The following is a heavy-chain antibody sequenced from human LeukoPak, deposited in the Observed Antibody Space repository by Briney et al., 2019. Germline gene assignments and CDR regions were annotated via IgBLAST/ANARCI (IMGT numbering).Heavy chain of an antibody. V-gene: IGHV3-21*01. CDR2: ISSSSSYI. D-gene: IGHD3-22*01. J-gene: IGHJ4*02. CDR1: GFTFSSYS. Sequence: GGSLRLSCAASGFTFSSYSMNWVRQALGKGLEWVSSISSSSSYIYYADSVKGRFTISRDNAKNSLYLQMNSLRAEDTAVYYCARYYYDSSGYPPFDYWGQGTLVTVSS. CDR3: ARYYYDSSGYPPFDY.